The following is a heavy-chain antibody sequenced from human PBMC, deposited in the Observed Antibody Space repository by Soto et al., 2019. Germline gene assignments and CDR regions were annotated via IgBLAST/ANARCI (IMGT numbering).Heavy chain of an antibody. Sequence: SETLSLTCAVYGGSGGSFSGYYWSWIRQPPGKGLEWIGEINHSGSTNYNPSLKSRVTISVDTSKNQFSLKLSSVTAADTAVYYRARHNYDSRGYYHYYYGMDVWGQGTTVTVSS. CDR2: INHSGST. CDR3: ARHNYDSRGYYHYYYGMDV. J-gene: IGHJ6*02. V-gene: IGHV4-34*01. D-gene: IGHD3-22*01. CDR1: GGSGGSFSGYY.